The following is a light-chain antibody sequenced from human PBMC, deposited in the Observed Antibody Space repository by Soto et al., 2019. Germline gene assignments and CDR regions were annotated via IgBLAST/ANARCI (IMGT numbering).Light chain of an antibody. V-gene: IGLV4-69*01. J-gene: IGLJ2*01. Sequence: QPVLTQSPSASASLGASARLTCTLSSGHNSYAIAWHQQQPEKGPRYLMKLSSDGSHSKGDGIPDRFSGSSSGAARYLTISSLQSEDEADYFCQTWGTGIVLFGGGTKLTVL. CDR3: QTWGTGIVL. CDR2: LSSDGSH. CDR1: SGHNSYA.